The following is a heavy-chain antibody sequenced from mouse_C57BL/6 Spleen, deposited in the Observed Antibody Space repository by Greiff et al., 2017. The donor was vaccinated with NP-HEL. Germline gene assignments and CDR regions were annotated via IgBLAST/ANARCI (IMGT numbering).Heavy chain of an antibody. D-gene: IGHD1-1*01. CDR3: AKGTTVHYFDY. CDR1: GYAFSSSW. CDR2: IYPGDGDT. J-gene: IGHJ2*01. V-gene: IGHV1-82*01. Sequence: VQLQQSGPELVKPGASVKISCKASGYAFSSSWMNWVKQRPGKGLEWIGRIYPGDGDTNYNGKFKGKATLTADKSSSTAYMQLSSLTSEDSAVYFCAKGTTVHYFDYWGQSTTLTVSS.